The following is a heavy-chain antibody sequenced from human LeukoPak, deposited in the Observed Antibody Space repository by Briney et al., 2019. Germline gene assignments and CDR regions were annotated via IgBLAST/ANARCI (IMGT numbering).Heavy chain of an antibody. Sequence: PGGSLRLSCAASGFTFSSYAMSWVRQAPGKGLERVSAISGSGGSTYYADSVKGRFTISRDNSKNTLYLQMNSLRAEDTAVYYCARRIQRWSRPFDYWGQGTLVTVSS. V-gene: IGHV3-23*01. CDR1: GFTFSSYA. D-gene: IGHD5-18*01. CDR3: ARRIQRWSRPFDY. J-gene: IGHJ4*02. CDR2: ISGSGGST.